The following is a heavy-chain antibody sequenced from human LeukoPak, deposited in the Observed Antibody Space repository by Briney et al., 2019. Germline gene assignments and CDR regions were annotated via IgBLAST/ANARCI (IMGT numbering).Heavy chain of an antibody. D-gene: IGHD5-18*01. Sequence: SETLSLTCTVSGGSISSSNYYWGWIRQPPGKGLEWIGSIYYGGSSYYNPSLKSRVTISVDTSKNQFSLKLRSVTAADTAVYYCARDWGTPMAHTDHWGQGTLVTVSS. J-gene: IGHJ5*02. CDR3: ARDWGTPMAHTDH. V-gene: IGHV4-39*07. CDR2: IYYGGSS. CDR1: GGSISSSNYY.